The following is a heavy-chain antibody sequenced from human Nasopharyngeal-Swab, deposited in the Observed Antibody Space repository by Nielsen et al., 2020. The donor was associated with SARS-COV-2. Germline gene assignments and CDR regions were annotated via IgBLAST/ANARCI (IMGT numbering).Heavy chain of an antibody. V-gene: IGHV3-30-3*01. D-gene: IGHD2-21*02. J-gene: IGHJ2*01. Sequence: GGPLRLPWAAFGFTFSSYAMHWVRQAPGKGLEWVAVISYDGSNKYYADSVKGRFTISRDNSKNTLYLQMNSLRAEDTAVYYCARGGLLELGFYWYFDLWGRGTLVTVSS. CDR2: ISYDGSNK. CDR1: GFTFSSYA. CDR3: ARGGLLELGFYWYFDL.